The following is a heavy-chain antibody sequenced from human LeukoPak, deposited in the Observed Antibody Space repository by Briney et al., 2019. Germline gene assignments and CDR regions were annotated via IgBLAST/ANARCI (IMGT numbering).Heavy chain of an antibody. CDR3: ASRTGSYYPFDS. J-gene: IGHJ4*02. Sequence: GEXLKISCKGSGYRFSNYYIDWVRQMPGKGLEWMGVMYPGGSDIRYSPSFQGQVTISADKSIDTAYLQWSSLKASDSAMYYCASRTGSYYPFDSWGQGTLVTVSS. CDR1: GYRFSNYY. V-gene: IGHV5-51*01. D-gene: IGHD1-26*01. CDR2: MYPGGSDI.